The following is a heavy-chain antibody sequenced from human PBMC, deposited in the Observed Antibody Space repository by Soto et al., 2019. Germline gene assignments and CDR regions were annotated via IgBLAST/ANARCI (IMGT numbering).Heavy chain of an antibody. V-gene: IGHV1-2*04. CDR2: INPNSGGT. CDR1: GYTFTGYY. D-gene: IGHD6-13*01. J-gene: IGHJ6*02. CDR3: ARGYSSSWYRLYYYYGMDV. Sequence: ASVKVSCKASGYTFTGYYMHWVRQAPGQGLEWMGWINPNSGGTNYAQKFQGWVTMARDTSISTAYMELSRLRSDDTAVYYCARGYSSSWYRLYYYYGMDVWGQGTTVTVSS.